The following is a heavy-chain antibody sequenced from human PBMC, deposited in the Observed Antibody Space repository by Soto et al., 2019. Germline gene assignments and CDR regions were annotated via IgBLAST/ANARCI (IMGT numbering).Heavy chain of an antibody. CDR1: GGSISSSSYY. J-gene: IGHJ4*02. D-gene: IGHD2-15*01. V-gene: IGHV4-39*01. CDR3: ARTYCSGGSCYSSFGY. CDR2: IHYSGST. Sequence: QLQLQESGPGLVKPSETLSLTCTVSGGSISSSSYYWGWIRQPPGKGLEWIGSIHYSGSTYYNPSLKRRVTISVDTSKNQFSLKLSSVTAADTAVYYCARTYCSGGSCYSSFGYWGQGTLVTVSS.